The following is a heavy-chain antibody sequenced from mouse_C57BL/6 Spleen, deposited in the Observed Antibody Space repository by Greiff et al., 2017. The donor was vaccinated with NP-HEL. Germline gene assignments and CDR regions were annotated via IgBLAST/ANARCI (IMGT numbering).Heavy chain of an antibody. CDR3: ARQGYFDV. V-gene: IGHV5-9*01. CDR1: GFTFSSYT. J-gene: IGHJ1*03. Sequence: EVQLMESGGGLVKPGGSLKLSCAASGFTFSSYTMSWVRQTPEKRLEWVATISGGGGNTYYPDSVKGRFTISRDNAKNTLYLQMSSLRSEDTALDYCARQGYFDVWGTGTTVTVSS. CDR2: ISGGGGNT.